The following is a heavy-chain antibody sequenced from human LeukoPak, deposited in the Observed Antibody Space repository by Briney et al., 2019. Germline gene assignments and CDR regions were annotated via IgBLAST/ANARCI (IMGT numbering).Heavy chain of an antibody. J-gene: IGHJ4*02. CDR3: AKDPIGYYGSGSYFY. Sequence: GGSLRLSCAASGFTFSSYWMNWVRQAPGKGLEWVAFIRYDGSNKYYADSVKGRFTISRDNSKNTLYLQMNSLRAEDTAVYYCAKDPIGYYGSGSYFYWGQGTLVTVSS. V-gene: IGHV3-30*02. D-gene: IGHD3-10*01. CDR1: GFTFSSYW. CDR2: IRYDGSNK.